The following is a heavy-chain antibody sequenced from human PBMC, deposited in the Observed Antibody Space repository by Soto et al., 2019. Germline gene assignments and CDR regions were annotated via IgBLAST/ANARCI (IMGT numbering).Heavy chain of an antibody. D-gene: IGHD6-13*01. J-gene: IGHJ4*02. Sequence: GGSLRLSCAASGFTVSSNYMSWVRQAPGKGLEWVSVIYSGGSTYYADSVKGRFTISRDNSKNTLYLQMNSLRAEDTAVYYCARVSPLGYSSSWYYIFFDYWGQGTLVTVSS. CDR1: GFTVSSNY. CDR2: IYSGGST. V-gene: IGHV3-66*01. CDR3: ARVSPLGYSSSWYYIFFDY.